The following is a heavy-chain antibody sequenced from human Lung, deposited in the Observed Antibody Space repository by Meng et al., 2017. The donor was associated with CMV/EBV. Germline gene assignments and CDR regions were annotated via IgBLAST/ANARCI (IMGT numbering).Heavy chain of an antibody. J-gene: IGHJ4*02. D-gene: IGHD1-1*01. Sequence: ESXKISCAASGFTFSRYWMHWVRQTPEKGLLWVSRIKTDGTYSNYADYVKGRFTISRDNARNTLYLQMNSLRGEDTAVYFCVRDGDHWNFDYWGQGTLVTVSS. V-gene: IGHV3-74*01. CDR3: VRDGDHWNFDY. CDR1: GFTFSRYW. CDR2: IKTDGTYS.